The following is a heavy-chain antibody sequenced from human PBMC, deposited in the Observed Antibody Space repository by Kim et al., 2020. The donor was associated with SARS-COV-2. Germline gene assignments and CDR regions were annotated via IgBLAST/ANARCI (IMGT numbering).Heavy chain of an antibody. V-gene: IGHV3-30*01. J-gene: IGHJ4*02. CDR3: AREPAAYGIAAALGY. D-gene: IGHD6-13*01. Sequence: SVKGRFTISRDNSKNTLYLQMNSLRAEDTAVYYCAREPAAYGIAAALGYWGQGTLVTVSS.